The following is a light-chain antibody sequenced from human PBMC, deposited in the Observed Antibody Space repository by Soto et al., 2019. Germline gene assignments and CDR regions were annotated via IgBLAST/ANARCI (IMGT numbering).Light chain of an antibody. CDR1: QSVSSNY. V-gene: IGKV3-20*01. CDR3: QHYGTSTLT. J-gene: IGKJ4*01. CDR2: GAS. Sequence: EIVLTQFPGILSLSPGERATLSCRASQSVSSNYLAWYQQRPGQPPNLLIFGASNRAPGIPDRFSGSGSGTDFTLTINRLEPEDFAVYYCQHYGTSTLTFGGGTRVEIK.